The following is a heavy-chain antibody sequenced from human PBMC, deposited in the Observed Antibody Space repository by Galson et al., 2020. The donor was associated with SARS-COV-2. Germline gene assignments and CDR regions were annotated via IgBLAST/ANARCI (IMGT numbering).Heavy chain of an antibody. Sequence: ASVKVSCKASGYTFTGYYMHWVRQAPGQGLEWMGWINPNSGGTNYAQKFQGRVTMTRDTSISIAYMELSRLRSDDTAVYYFAIDGTAMVTKGVDIWGQGTMVTVSS. J-gene: IGHJ3*02. CDR3: AIDGTAMVTKGVDI. CDR1: GYTFTGYY. D-gene: IGHD5-18*01. V-gene: IGHV1-2*02. CDR2: INPNSGGT.